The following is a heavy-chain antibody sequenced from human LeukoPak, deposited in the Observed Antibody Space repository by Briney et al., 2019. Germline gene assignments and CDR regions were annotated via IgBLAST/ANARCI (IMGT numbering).Heavy chain of an antibody. J-gene: IGHJ4*02. CDR2: ISGSGGST. D-gene: IGHD3-3*01. CDR1: GFTFSSYA. V-gene: IGHV3-23*01. Sequence: GGSLRLSCANSGFTFSSYAMRWVRQAPGKGLEWVSAISGSGGSTYYADSVKGRFTISRDNSKNTLYLQMNSLRAEDTAVYYCAKVGSGYYFDYWGQGTLVTVSS. CDR3: AKVGSGYYFDY.